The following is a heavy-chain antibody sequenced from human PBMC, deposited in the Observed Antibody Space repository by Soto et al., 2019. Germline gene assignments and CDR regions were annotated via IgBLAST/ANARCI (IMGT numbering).Heavy chain of an antibody. J-gene: IGHJ4*02. V-gene: IGHV3-23*01. D-gene: IGHD3-16*01. CDR1: GFTFSGNA. CDR2: ISGSTGNT. CDR3: AKGGQISY. Sequence: EVHLLESGGGSVQPRGALRLSCAASGFTFSGNAMTWVRQAPGGGLEWVSAISGSTGNTYYADSVKGRFTISRDNSKSTLFLQMNSLRVEDTAVYYCAKGGQISYWGQGTLVTVSS.